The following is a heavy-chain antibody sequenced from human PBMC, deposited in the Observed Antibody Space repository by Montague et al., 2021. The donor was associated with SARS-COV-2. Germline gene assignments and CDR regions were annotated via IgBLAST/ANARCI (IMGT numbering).Heavy chain of an antibody. CDR1: GFTFSSYA. V-gene: IGHV3-30*04. CDR3: ARQLIVFVPAAPGSPTHETYDYAMDV. CDR2: ISYDGSNK. Sequence: SLRLSCAASGFTFSSYAMHWVRQAPGKGLEWVAVISYDGSNKYYVDSVKGRFSISRDNSKYTLYLQMNSLRAEDTAVYYCARQLIVFVPAAPGSPTHETYDYAMDVWGQGTTVTVSS. J-gene: IGHJ6*02. D-gene: IGHD2-2*01.